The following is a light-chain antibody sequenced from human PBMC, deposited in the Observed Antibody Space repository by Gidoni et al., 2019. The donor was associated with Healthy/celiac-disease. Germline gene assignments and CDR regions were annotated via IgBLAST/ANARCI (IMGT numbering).Light chain of an antibody. V-gene: IGKV4-1*01. CDR3: QQYYSTPGFT. J-gene: IGKJ3*01. CDR1: QSVLYSSNNKNY. CDR2: WAS. Sequence: DIVMTQSPDSLAVSLGERATINCKSSQSVLYSSNNKNYLAWYQQKPGQPPKLLISWASTRESGVPDRFSGSGSGTDFTLTISSLQAEDVAVYYCQQYYSTPGFTFGPGTKVDIK.